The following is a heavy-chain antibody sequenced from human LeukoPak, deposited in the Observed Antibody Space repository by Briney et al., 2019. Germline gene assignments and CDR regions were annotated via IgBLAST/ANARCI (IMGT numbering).Heavy chain of an antibody. CDR1: GFTFSNYA. Sequence: GGSLRLSCAASGFTFSNYAMSWVRQAPGKGLEWVSVISDSGISTYDADSVKGRFTISRDNSMNTLYLQMNSLRAEDTAVYYCAREGDIAVAGNSGYFDYWGQGTLVTVSS. J-gene: IGHJ4*02. CDR3: AREGDIAVAGNSGYFDY. V-gene: IGHV3-23*01. D-gene: IGHD6-19*01. CDR2: ISDSGIST.